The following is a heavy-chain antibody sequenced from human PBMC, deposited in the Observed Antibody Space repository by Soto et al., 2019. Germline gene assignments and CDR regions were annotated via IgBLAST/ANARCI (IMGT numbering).Heavy chain of an antibody. J-gene: IGHJ5*02. V-gene: IGHV4-4*07. CDR2: IYSDGTT. CDR1: GGSISGYY. Sequence: SETLSLTCIVSGGSISGYYWSWIRQPAGKELEWIGRIYSDGTTNYNPSLKGRGTMSVGTSKKQISLKLTSVTAADTAMYYCARDRGYRSGSFGSWGQGVLVTVSS. D-gene: IGHD5-18*01. CDR3: ARDRGYRSGSFGS.